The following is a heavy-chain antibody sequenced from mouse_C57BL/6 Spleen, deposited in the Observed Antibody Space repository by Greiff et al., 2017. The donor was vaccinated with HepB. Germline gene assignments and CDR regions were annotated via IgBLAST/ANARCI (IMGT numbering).Heavy chain of an antibody. J-gene: IGHJ4*01. V-gene: IGHV14-3*01. CDR2: IDPANGNT. Sequence: EVQLQESVAELVRPGASVKLSCTASGFNIKNTYMHWVKQRPEQGLEWIGRIDPANGNTKYAPKFQGKATITADTSYNTAYLELSSLTSEDTAIYSCARWLHYRYYYAMDYWGQGTSVTVSS. D-gene: IGHD2-2*01. CDR3: ARWLHYRYYYAMDY. CDR1: GFNIKNTY.